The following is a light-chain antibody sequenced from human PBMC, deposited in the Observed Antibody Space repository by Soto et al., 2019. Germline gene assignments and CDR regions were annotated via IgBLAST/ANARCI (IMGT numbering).Light chain of an antibody. J-gene: IGKJ5*01. CDR3: LQYNSYPFT. CDR1: QDIRNV. Sequence: IQMTQSPSSLSASFGDRVTISCRASQDIRNVLGWYQQKPGKAPKRLIYAASSLQSGVPSRFSDSESGTEGTLTLSRLKTEDVTTYYGLQYNSYPFTFSQGTRLEIK. V-gene: IGKV1-17*01. CDR2: AAS.